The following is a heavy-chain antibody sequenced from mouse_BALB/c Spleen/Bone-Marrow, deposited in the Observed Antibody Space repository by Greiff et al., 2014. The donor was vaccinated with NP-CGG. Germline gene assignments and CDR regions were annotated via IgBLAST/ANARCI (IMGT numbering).Heavy chain of an antibody. CDR2: IYPGDGDT. CDR3: ARRRTFIISVVEYFDV. V-gene: IGHV1-82*01. Sequence: QVQLQQSGPELVKPGASVKISCRASGYVFSTSWMNWVKQRPGQGLEWIGRIYPGDGDTNYNGKFKGKATLTADESSSTAYMQISSLTSVDSAVYFCARRRTFIISVVEYFDVWGAGTTVTVSS. CDR1: GYVFSTSW. J-gene: IGHJ1*01. D-gene: IGHD1-1*02.